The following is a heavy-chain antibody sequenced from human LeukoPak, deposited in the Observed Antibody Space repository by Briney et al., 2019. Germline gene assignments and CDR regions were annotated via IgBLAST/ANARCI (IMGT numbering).Heavy chain of an antibody. D-gene: IGHD3-10*01. V-gene: IGHV3-23*01. CDR1: GFTFSSYA. CDR3: ANTRFGELGYFDY. CDR2: ISGSGGST. J-gene: IGHJ4*02. Sequence: PGGSLTLSCPASGFTFSSYAMSWVRQAAGRGLEWVSAISGSGGSTYYAGSVKGWFTIARHHSRNSLYLQMNSLRAEDTAIYYFANTRFGELGYFDYWGEGTLVTV.